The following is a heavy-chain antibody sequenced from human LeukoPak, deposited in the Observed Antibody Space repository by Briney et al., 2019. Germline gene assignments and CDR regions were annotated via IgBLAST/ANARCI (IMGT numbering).Heavy chain of an antibody. CDR2: ISGSGGST. CDR1: GFTFSSYA. D-gene: IGHD6-19*01. Sequence: GGSLRLSCAASGFTFSSYAMSWVRQAPGKGLEWVSAISGSGGSTYYADSVKGRFTISRDNSKNTLYLQMNSLRVEDTAVYYCAKVGPGGSGWYPDYWGQGTLVTVSS. J-gene: IGHJ4*02. V-gene: IGHV3-23*01. CDR3: AKVGPGGSGWYPDY.